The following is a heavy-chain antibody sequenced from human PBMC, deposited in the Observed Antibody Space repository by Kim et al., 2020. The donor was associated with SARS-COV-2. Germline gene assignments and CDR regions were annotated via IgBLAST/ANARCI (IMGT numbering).Heavy chain of an antibody. CDR3: ASSRRVTGRGWDEGYFDN. J-gene: IGHJ4*02. V-gene: IGHV4-34*01. D-gene: IGHD6-19*01. CDR1: GGSFSAYY. CDR2: INHSGAT. Sequence: SETLSLTCAVYGGSFSAYYWSWIRQPPGKGLECVGEINHSGATNYNPSLRSRVTISVDTSKNQFSLNLSFVTAADTAVYYCASSRRVTGRGWDEGYFDNWGQGVLVTVTS.